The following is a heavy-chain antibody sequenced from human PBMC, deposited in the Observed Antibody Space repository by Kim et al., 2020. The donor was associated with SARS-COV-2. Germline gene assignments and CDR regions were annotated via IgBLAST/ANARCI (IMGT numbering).Heavy chain of an antibody. J-gene: IGHJ4*02. D-gene: IGHD4-4*01. Sequence: SQTLSLTCVISGDNVSGDSVAWNWIRQSPSRGLEWLVRTYYRSKWYNDYAVSVKGRITISPDTSKNQFSLQVNSVTPEDTAVYYCARDHQYSVDYWGQGTLVTVSS. V-gene: IGHV6-1*01. CDR2: TYYRSKWYN. CDR3: ARDHQYSVDY. CDR1: GDNVSGDSVA.